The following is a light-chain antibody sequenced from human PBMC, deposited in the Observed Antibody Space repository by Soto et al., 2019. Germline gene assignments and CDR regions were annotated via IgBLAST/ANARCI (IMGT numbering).Light chain of an antibody. CDR1: QSIANN. V-gene: IGKV3-15*01. CDR3: QQYNNWPTTWT. J-gene: IGKJ1*01. Sequence: EIVMTQSPASLSASPGERITLSCKASQSIANNLAWHQQKPGQAPRLLMYGASTRAADIPARFSGSGSGTEFTLTISSLQSEDFAVYYCQQYNNWPTTWTFGQGTKVDIK. CDR2: GAS.